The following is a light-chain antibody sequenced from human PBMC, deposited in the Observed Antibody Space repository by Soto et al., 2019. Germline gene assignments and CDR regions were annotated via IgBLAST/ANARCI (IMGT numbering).Light chain of an antibody. CDR2: KAS. CDR3: QQYNTYGT. CDR1: QSISSW. J-gene: IGKJ1*01. V-gene: IGKV1-5*03. Sequence: DIQMTQSPSTLSASVGDRVIITCRASQSISSWLAWYQQKPGKAPKLLIYKASSLESGVPSRFSGSGSGTEFSLTISSLQPDDFDTYYCQQYNTYGTFGKGTKVEIK.